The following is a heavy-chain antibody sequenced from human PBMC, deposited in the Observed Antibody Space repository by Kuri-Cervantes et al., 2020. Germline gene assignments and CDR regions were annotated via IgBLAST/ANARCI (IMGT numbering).Heavy chain of an antibody. CDR2: IYPGDSDT. CDR1: GDSFTSYW. V-gene: IGHV5-51*01. J-gene: IGHJ4*02. D-gene: IGHD3-16*01. Sequence: GGSLRLSCKGSGDSFTSYWIGWVRQMPGKGLEWMGIIYPGDSDTRYSPSFQGQVTISADKSISTVYLQWSSLKASDTAMYYCARLYVEYFDYWGQGTLVTVSS. CDR3: ARLYVEYFDY.